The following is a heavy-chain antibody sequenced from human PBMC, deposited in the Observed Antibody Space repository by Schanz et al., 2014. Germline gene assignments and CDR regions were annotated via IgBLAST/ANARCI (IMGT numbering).Heavy chain of an antibody. CDR3: ARGGGPEDVFDI. CDR2: MSGSGSTA. D-gene: IGHD5-12*01. CDR1: GFTFFGSFA. V-gene: IGHV3-23*01. J-gene: IGHJ3*02. Sequence: EVQLLESGGGLVQPGGSLRLSCVASGFTFFGSFAMSWVRQAPGKGLEWVSGMSGSGSTADYADSVKGRFTISRDNSRKTLYLQMNSLRADDTAVYYCARGGGPEDVFDIWGQGTILTVSS.